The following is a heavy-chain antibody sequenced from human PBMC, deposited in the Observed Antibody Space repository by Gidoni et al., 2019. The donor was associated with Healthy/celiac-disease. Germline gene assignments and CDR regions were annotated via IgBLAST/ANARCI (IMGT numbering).Heavy chain of an antibody. CDR3: ARDTIVVVVAAGAGWFDP. CDR1: GLTFSSYA. J-gene: IGHJ5*02. V-gene: IGHV3-30*04. D-gene: IGHD2-15*01. Sequence: QVQLVESGGGVVQPGRSLRLYCAASGLTFSSYAMHWVRQAPGKGLEWVAVISYDGSNKYYADSVKGRFTISRDNSKNTLYLQMNSLRAEDTAVYYCARDTIVVVVAAGAGWFDPWGQGTLVTVSS. CDR2: ISYDGSNK.